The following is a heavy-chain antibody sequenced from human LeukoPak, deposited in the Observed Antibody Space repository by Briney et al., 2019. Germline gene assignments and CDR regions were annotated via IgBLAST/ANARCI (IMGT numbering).Heavy chain of an antibody. CDR2: IYSCGNT. J-gene: IGHJ4*02. Sequence: ALILSCAPTGSTGSSNYMSGVRHAAGEGVEWGSVIYSCGNTYYSDSVEGRFTIPGDNSKNTLYLQMNSLRSEDTAVYYCEGGGGALCGGDCRRNFDYWGQGTLVTVSS. D-gene: IGHD2-21*02. CDR3: EGGGGALCGGDCRRNFDY. CDR1: GSTGSSNY. V-gene: IGHV3-53*01.